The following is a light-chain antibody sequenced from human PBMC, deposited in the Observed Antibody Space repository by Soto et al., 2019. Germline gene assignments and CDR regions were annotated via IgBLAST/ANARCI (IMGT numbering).Light chain of an antibody. J-gene: IGKJ5*01. CDR2: DAS. V-gene: IGKV1-33*01. CDR3: QQYDNSPIT. CDR1: QDIYNY. Sequence: DIQMTQSPSSLSASVGDRVTITCQASQDIYNYLNWYQQKPGKAPKLLICDASNLETGVPSRFSGSGSGTDFTFTISSLHPEDISTYFCQQYDNSPITFGQGTRLEIK.